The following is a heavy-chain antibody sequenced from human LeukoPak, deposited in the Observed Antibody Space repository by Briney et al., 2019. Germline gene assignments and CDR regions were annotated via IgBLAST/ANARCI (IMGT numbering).Heavy chain of an antibody. D-gene: IGHD3-22*01. Sequence: GGSLRLSCTASGVTFSSDAMSWVRQAPGKGLEAVSVMSGSGGTTYYADSVKGRFTVSRDNSKNTLYLPMNSLRAEDTDVYYCANPNSSGFYFSIRFDYWGQGTLVTVSS. J-gene: IGHJ4*02. CDR1: GVTFSSDA. CDR2: MSGSGGTT. CDR3: ANPNSSGFYFSIRFDY. V-gene: IGHV3-23*01.